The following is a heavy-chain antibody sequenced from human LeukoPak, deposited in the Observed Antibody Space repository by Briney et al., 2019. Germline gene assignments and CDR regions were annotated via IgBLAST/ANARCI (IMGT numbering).Heavy chain of an antibody. D-gene: IGHD3-3*01. J-gene: IGHJ4*02. CDR3: ARGFSSYDFWSGYYPEFDY. CDR1: GDSVSSNSAA. V-gene: IGHV6-1*01. CDR2: TYYRSKWYS. Sequence: SQTLSLTCAISGDSVSSNSAAWNWIRESPSSGLEWLVRTYYRSKWYSDYAVSVKSRITINPDTSKNQFSLQLNSVTPEDTAVYYCARGFSSYDFWSGYYPEFDYWGQGTLVTVSS.